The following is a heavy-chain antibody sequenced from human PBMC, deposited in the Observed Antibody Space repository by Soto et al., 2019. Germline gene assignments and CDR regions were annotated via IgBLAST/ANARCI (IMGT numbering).Heavy chain of an antibody. J-gene: IGHJ4*02. D-gene: IGHD2-2*01. CDR3: ARGGPYQLLSDFDY. CDR1: GFSFSNYA. CDR2: ISNNGVST. Sequence: EVQLVESGGILVQPGGSLRLSCVASGFSFSNYAMHWVCQAPGKGLEYVSAISNNGVSTYYANSVKGRFIISRDNSKNTLYLQMGSLRAEDMAVYYCARGGPYQLLSDFDYWGQGTLVTVSS. V-gene: IGHV3-64*01.